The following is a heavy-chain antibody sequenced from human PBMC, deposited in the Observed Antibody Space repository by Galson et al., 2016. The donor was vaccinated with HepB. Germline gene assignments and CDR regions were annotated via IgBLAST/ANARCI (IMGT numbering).Heavy chain of an antibody. CDR3: AREGRGSSGFSTFDY. CDR1: GFTFSSYW. D-gene: IGHD6-19*01. V-gene: IGHV3-74*01. CDR2: INSDVSSI. Sequence: SLRLSCAASGFTFSSYWMHWVRQAPGKGLVWVSRINSDVSSIGYADSVKGRFTISRDNAKNTLYLQMNSLRAEDTAVYYCAREGRGSSGFSTFDYWGQGTLVTVSS. J-gene: IGHJ4*02.